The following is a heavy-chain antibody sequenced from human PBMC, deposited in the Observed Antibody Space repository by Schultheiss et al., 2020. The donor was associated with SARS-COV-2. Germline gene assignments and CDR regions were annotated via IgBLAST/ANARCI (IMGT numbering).Heavy chain of an antibody. CDR2: ISYDGDNE. CDR1: GFTFSSYT. J-gene: IGHJ6*03. D-gene: IGHD3-3*01. CDR3: ARGVGPLRFLEWSTSYYYYMDV. V-gene: IGHV3-30*04. Sequence: GGSLRLSCAASGFTFSSYTMHWVRQAPGKGLEWVALISYDGDNEYYADSVKGRFTISRDNSKNTLYLQMNSLRAEDTAVYYCARGVGPLRFLEWSTSYYYYMDVWGKGTTVTVSS.